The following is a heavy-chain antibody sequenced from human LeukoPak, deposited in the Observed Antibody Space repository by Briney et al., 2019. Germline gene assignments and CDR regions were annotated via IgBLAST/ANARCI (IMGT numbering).Heavy chain of an antibody. V-gene: IGHV3-74*01. CDR1: GFTFSTYW. Sequence: GGSLRLSCAASGFTFSTYWMHWVRQVPGKGLAWVSHINSGGSSARYADPVKGRFTISRDNAKNTVYLQMNSLRGEDTAVYYCARGSTIAAAALDYWGQGTLVTVSS. J-gene: IGHJ4*02. CDR2: INSGGSSA. CDR3: ARGSTIAAAALDY. D-gene: IGHD6-13*01.